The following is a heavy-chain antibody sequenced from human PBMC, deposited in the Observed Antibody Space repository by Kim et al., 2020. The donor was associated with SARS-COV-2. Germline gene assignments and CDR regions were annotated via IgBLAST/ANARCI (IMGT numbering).Heavy chain of an antibody. V-gene: IGHV5-10-1*01. CDR3: ARERRAGAFDI. J-gene: IGHJ3*02. CDR2: YT. Sequence: YTTHSPSFQRHFTISAAQSISTAYLQWSSLKASDTAMYYCARERRAGAFDIWGQGTMVTVSS. D-gene: IGHD6-19*01.